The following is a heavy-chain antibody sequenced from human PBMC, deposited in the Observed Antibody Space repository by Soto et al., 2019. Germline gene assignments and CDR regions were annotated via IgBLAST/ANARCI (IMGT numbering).Heavy chain of an antibody. CDR2: FDPEDGET. Sequence: GASVNVACKFSGYTLTELSIHWVRQAPGKGLECMGGFDPEDGETIYAQKFQGRVTMTEDTSTDTAYMELSSLRSEDTAVYYCATDGGPTYYYDSSGYSFDYWGQGPLVTVSS. D-gene: IGHD3-22*01. CDR1: GYTLTELS. J-gene: IGHJ4*02. CDR3: ATDGGPTYYYDSSGYSFDY. V-gene: IGHV1-24*01.